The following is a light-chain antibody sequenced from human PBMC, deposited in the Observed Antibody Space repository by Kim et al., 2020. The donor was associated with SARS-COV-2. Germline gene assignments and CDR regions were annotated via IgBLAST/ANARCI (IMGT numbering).Light chain of an antibody. CDR1: SSDVGGYNF. CDR2: DVS. J-gene: IGLJ3*02. Sequence: GQSITISCTGTSSDVGGYNFVSWYQQHPGKAPKVMVYDVSKRPSEVSNRFSGSKSGNTASLTISGLQAEDEADYYCSSYTSSSTWVFGGGTQLTVL. V-gene: IGLV2-14*04. CDR3: SSYTSSSTWV.